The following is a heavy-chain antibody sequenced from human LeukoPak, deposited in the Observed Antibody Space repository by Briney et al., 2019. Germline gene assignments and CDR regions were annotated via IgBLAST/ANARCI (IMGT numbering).Heavy chain of an antibody. CDR2: ISGSGGST. V-gene: IGHV3-23*01. Sequence: ETLSLTCAVYGGSFSGYYWSWVRQAPGKGLEWVSVISGSGGSTYYADSVKGRFTISRDNSKNTLYLQMNSPRAEDTAVYYCAKGWDWGYPYYYYYMDVWGKGTTVTVSS. CDR1: GGSFSGYY. CDR3: AKGWDWGYPYYYYYMDV. J-gene: IGHJ6*03. D-gene: IGHD7-27*01.